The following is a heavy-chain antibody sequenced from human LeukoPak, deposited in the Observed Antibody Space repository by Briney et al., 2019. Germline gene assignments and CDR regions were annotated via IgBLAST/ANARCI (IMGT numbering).Heavy chain of an antibody. D-gene: IGHD6-13*01. CDR1: GYTFTSYY. Sequence: ASVKVSCEASGYTFTSYYMHWVRQAPGQGLEWMGIINPSGGSTSYAQKFQGRVTMTRDTSTSTVYMELSSLRSEDTAVYYCARVAAAGTEDYWGQGTLVTVSS. CDR2: INPSGGST. J-gene: IGHJ4*02. V-gene: IGHV1-46*01. CDR3: ARVAAAGTEDY.